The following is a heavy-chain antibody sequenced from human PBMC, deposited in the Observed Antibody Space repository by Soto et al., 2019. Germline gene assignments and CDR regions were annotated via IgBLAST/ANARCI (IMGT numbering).Heavy chain of an antibody. J-gene: IGHJ4*02. Sequence: SETLSLTCSVSGGSISGSYRIWIRQSPGKGLEWLGYVYYTGSTNYSPSLRSRVSISVDTSKNEFSLRLSSVTAADTAVYFCARSVAVPGAHIDYWGQGTQVTVSS. CDR1: GGSISGSY. CDR2: VYYTGST. D-gene: IGHD6-19*01. V-gene: IGHV4-59*01. CDR3: ARSVAVPGAHIDY.